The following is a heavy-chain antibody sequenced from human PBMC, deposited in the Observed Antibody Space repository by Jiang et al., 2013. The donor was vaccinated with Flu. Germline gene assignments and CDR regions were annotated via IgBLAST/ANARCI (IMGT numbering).Heavy chain of an antibody. CDR3: ARGHTYYDILTGYKNSEYFQH. D-gene: IGHD3-9*01. J-gene: IGHJ1*01. CDR1: GGSFSGYY. CDR2: INHSGST. Sequence: SLTCAVYGGSFSGYYWSWIRQPPGKGLEWIGEINHSGSTNYNPSLKSRVTISVDTSKNQFSLKLSSVTAADTAVYYCARGHTYYDILTGYKNSEYFQHWGQGTLVTVSS. V-gene: IGHV4-34*01.